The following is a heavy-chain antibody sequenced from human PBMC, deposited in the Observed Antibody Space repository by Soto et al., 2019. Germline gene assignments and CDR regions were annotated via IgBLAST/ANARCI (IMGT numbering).Heavy chain of an antibody. CDR3: AKEGVRYHLGDWFDS. V-gene: IGHV3-9*01. D-gene: IGHD3-10*01. J-gene: IGHJ5*01. CDR2: ISWNSGRI. Sequence: LRLSCAASGFTFDDYGMQWVRQTPGKGLEWASGISWNSGRIGYADSVKGRFTISRDNAKNSLYLQMNSLGPEDTALYYCAKEGVRYHLGDWFDSWGQGTLVTVSS. CDR1: GFTFDDYG.